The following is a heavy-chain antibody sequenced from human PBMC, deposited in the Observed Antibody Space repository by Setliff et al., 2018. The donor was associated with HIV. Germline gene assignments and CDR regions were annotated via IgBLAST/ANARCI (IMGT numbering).Heavy chain of an antibody. CDR1: GGSISSYY. J-gene: IGHJ4*02. V-gene: IGHV4-4*09. CDR3: ARAYFGSGIHY. CDR2: IYSSGST. D-gene: IGHD3-10*01. Sequence: SSETLSLTCTVSGGSISSYYWSWIRQPPGKGLEWLGHIYSSGSTNYNPSLKSRVTISVDTSKNQFSLKLYSVTAADTTVYYCARAYFGSGIHYWGQGTLVTVS.